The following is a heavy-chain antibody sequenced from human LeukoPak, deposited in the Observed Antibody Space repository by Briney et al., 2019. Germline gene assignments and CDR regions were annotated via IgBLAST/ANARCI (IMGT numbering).Heavy chain of an antibody. V-gene: IGHV1-69*05. J-gene: IGHJ4*02. CDR2: IIPIFGTA. CDR3: AKDLAGSGWDFDY. D-gene: IGHD6-19*01. Sequence: SVKVSCKASGGTFSSYAISWVRQAPGQGLEWMGRIIPIFGTANYAQKFQGRVTITTDESTSTAYMELSSLRSEDTALYYCAKDLAGSGWDFDYWGQGTRVTVSS. CDR1: GGTFSSYA.